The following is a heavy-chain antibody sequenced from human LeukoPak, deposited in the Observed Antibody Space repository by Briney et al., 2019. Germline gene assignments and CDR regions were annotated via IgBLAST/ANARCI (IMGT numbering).Heavy chain of an antibody. J-gene: IGHJ5*02. CDR1: GFTISNYW. CDR2: IKPDGSEK. D-gene: IGHD1-26*01. Sequence: GGSRTLSCAASGFTISNYWMNWVRQAQGKGLEWVANIKPDGSEKFYVDSVKGRFKISRDSAKKTLYLQMHSLRAEDTAVYYCARGIDSWGQGTMVTVSS. V-gene: IGHV3-7*05. CDR3: ARGIDS.